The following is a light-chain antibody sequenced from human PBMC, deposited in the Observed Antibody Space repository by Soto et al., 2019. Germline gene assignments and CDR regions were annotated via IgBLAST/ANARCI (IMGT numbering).Light chain of an antibody. J-gene: IGKJ4*01. Sequence: DAVLTQSPLSLAVTLGQPASISCRSSESLVHSDGKTYLSWFQQRPGQSPRRLFYTVSNRDSGVPDRFSGSGSGNDFTLKISRVEADDVGVYYCMQATHWPPFTFSGGTKVEIK. V-gene: IGKV2-30*02. CDR1: ESLVHSDGKTY. CDR3: MQATHWPPFT. CDR2: TVS.